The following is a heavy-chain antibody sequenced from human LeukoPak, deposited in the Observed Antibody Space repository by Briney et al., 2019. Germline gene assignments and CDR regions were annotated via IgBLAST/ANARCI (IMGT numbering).Heavy chain of an antibody. Sequence: ASVKVSCKASGHTFTGYYMHWVRQAPGQGLEWMGRINPNSGGTNYAQKFQGRVTMTRDTSISTAYMELSRLRSDDTAVYYCARARYCTNGVCDEYFQHWGQGTLVTVSS. CDR1: GHTFTGYY. J-gene: IGHJ1*01. D-gene: IGHD2-8*01. CDR3: ARARYCTNGVCDEYFQH. V-gene: IGHV1-2*06. CDR2: INPNSGGT.